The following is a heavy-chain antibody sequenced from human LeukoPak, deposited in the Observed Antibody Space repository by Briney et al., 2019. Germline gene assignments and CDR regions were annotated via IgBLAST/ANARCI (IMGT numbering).Heavy chain of an antibody. J-gene: IGHJ4*02. D-gene: IGHD3-22*01. CDR3: ARSNYFYDSSGPFDY. Sequence: SETLSLTCTVSGGSIRGYYWSWIRQPAGKGLEWIGRIYTSGSTNYNPSLKSRVTMSVDTSKNQFSLKLSSVTAADTAVYYCARSNYFYDSSGPFDYWGQGTLVTVSS. CDR2: IYTSGST. CDR1: GGSIRGYY. V-gene: IGHV4-4*07.